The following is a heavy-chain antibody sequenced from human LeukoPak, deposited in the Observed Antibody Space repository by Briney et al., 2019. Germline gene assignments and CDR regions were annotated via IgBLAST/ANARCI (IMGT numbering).Heavy chain of an antibody. J-gene: IGHJ4*02. CDR1: GFTFNNYA. D-gene: IGHD3-9*01. V-gene: IGHV3-23*01. CDR3: SKWGDYDVLTGYYDSDF. CDR2: ILGSGRSA. Sequence: GGSLRLSCAASGFTFNNYAMSWVRQAPGKGLEWVSAILGSGRSAYYADSVKGRFTIPRDNSKNSLFLQMNSLRVEDTALYYCSKWGDYDVLTGYYDSDFWGQGTLVTVSA.